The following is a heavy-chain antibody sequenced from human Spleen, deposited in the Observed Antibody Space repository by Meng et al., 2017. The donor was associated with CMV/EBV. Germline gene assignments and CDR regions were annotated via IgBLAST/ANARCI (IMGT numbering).Heavy chain of an antibody. CDR3: ARGRVGATLDY. CDR2: INHSGST. V-gene: IGHV4-34*01. Sequence: QVQLKGGGVCMLKPSESRTFTGDCDGGSFRCYNWSWIRQPPGKGLEWIGEINHSGSTNYNPSLKSRVTISVDTSKNQFSLKLSSVTAADTAVYYCARGRVGATLDYWGQGTLVTVSS. J-gene: IGHJ4*02. D-gene: IGHD1-26*01. CDR1: GGSFRCYN.